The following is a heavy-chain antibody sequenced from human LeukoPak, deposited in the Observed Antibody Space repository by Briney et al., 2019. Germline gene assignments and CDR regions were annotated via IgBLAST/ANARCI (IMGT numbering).Heavy chain of an antibody. V-gene: IGHV3-30-3*01. Sequence: PGRSLRLSCAASGFTFSSYAMHWVRQAPGKGLEWVAVISYDGSNKYYADSVKGRFTISRDNSKNTLYLQMNSLRAEDTAVYYCARDLQPWGQGTLVTVSS. CDR2: ISYDGSNK. CDR3: ARDLQP. CDR1: GFTFSSYA. J-gene: IGHJ5*02.